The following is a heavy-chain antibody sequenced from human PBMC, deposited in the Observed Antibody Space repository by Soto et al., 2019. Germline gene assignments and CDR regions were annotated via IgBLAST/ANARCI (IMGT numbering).Heavy chain of an antibody. V-gene: IGHV4-59*08. Sequence: SETLSLTCTVSGGSISSYYWSWIRQPPGKGLEWIGYIYYSGSTNYNPSLKSRVTISVDTSKNQFSLKLSSVTAADTAVYYCARQMVFPYYFDYWGQGTLVTVS. J-gene: IGHJ4*02. D-gene: IGHD3-10*01. CDR2: IYYSGST. CDR3: ARQMVFPYYFDY. CDR1: GGSISSYY.